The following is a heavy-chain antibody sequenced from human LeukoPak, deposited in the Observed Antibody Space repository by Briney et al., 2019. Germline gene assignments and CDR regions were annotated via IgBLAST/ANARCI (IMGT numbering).Heavy chain of an antibody. CDR1: GFTFTSSA. D-gene: IGHD6-13*01. CDR2: IVVGSGNT. CDR3: AAAFSSWYGPFDY. Sequence: ASVKVSCKASGFTFTSSAVQWVRQARGQRLEWIGWIVVGSGNTNYAQKFQEGVTITRDMSTSTAYMELSSLRSEDTAVYYCAAAFSSWYGPFDYWGQGTLVTVSS. J-gene: IGHJ4*02. V-gene: IGHV1-58*01.